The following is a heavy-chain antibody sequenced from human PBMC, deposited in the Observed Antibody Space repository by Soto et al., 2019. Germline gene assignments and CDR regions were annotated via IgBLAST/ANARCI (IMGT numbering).Heavy chain of an antibody. Sequence: QVQLVQSGAEVKKPGASVKVSCKASGYTFTSDGISWVRQAPGQGLEWMGWISAYNGNTNYAQKLQGRVTMTTDTSTSSAYMELRSLRSDDTAVYYCARPRRGSSSGNYFDYWGQGTLVTVSS. J-gene: IGHJ4*02. D-gene: IGHD6-6*01. CDR2: ISAYNGNT. CDR1: GYTFTSDG. CDR3: ARPRRGSSSGNYFDY. V-gene: IGHV1-18*01.